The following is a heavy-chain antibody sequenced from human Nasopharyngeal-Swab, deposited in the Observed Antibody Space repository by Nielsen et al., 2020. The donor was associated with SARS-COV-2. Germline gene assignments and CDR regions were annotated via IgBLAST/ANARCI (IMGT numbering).Heavy chain of an antibody. CDR2: ISGSGGNT. CDR1: GYSFRTYG. Sequence: GESLKISCVASGYSFRTYGMTWVRQAPGKGLEWVSGISGSGGNTYYADSVKGRATISRDNSKNTLYLQMNSLTAEDAAVYYCAKDLRGPYFFWGQGTLVTVSS. D-gene: IGHD2/OR15-2a*01. V-gene: IGHV3-23*01. CDR3: AKDLRGPYFF. J-gene: IGHJ4*02.